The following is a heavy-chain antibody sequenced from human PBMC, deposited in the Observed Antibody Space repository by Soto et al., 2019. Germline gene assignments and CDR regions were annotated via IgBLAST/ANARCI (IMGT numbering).Heavy chain of an antibody. CDR3: AHSVTHRLQGSGYYGADW. J-gene: IGHJ4*02. CDR1: GFSLSTTDMG. D-gene: IGHD5-12*01. Sequence: QITLKESGPTLVKPTQTLTLTCSFSGFSLSTTDMGVGWIRQPPGKALEWLALIYWDDDKRYSPSLKSRLTITKDTSKNQVVLTTTNIDPMDTATYYCAHSVTHRLQGSGYYGADWWGPATLVTVSS. CDR2: IYWDDDK. V-gene: IGHV2-5*02.